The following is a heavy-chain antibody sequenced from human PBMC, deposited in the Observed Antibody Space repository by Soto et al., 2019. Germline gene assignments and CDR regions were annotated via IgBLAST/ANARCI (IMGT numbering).Heavy chain of an antibody. J-gene: IGHJ4*02. CDR1: GDSLSSGGHY. Sequence: SETLSLTCTVSGDSLSSGGHYWSWIRQHPGKGLEWIGHIYDSVNTYYSPSLRSRVTISADMSKNQFSLNLRSVTAADTAVYYCARVDHRGYFAILTDYWGQGTLVTV. CDR2: IYDSVNT. CDR3: ARVDHRGYFAILTDY. V-gene: IGHV4-31*03. D-gene: IGHD3-9*01.